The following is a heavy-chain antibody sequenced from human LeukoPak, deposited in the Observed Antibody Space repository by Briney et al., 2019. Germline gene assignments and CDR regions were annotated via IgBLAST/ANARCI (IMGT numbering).Heavy chain of an antibody. CDR2: RNPNSGNT. Sequence: ASVKVSCKASGYTFTSYDINWVRQATGQGLEWMGWRNPNSGNTGYAQKFQGRVTVTGDTSTSTAYMELSGLMSEDTAVYYCARAIRGQLLLEYWGQGTLVTVSS. V-gene: IGHV1-8*02. CDR3: ARAIRGQLLLEY. CDR1: GYTFTSYD. J-gene: IGHJ4*02. D-gene: IGHD2-2*01.